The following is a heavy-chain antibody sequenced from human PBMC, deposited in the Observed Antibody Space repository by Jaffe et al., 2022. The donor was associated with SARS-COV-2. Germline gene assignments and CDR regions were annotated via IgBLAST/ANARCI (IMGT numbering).Heavy chain of an antibody. CDR2: ISGSGGST. CDR1: GFTFSSYA. D-gene: IGHD4-17*01. V-gene: IGHV3-23*01. CDR3: AKFPSIEIYGDYDLGGY. Sequence: EVQLLESGGGLVQPGGSLRLSCAASGFTFSSYAMSWVRQAPGKGLEWVSAISGSGGSTYYADSVKGRFTISRDNSKNTLYLQMNSLRAEDTAVYYCAKFPSIEIYGDYDLGGYWGQGTLVTVSS. J-gene: IGHJ4*02.